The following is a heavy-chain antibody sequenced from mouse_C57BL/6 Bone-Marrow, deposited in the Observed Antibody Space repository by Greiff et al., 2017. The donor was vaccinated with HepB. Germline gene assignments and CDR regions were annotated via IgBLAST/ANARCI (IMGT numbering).Heavy chain of an antibody. CDR1: GFTFNTYA. CDR2: IRSKSSNYAT. D-gene: IGHD1-1*01. J-gene: IGHJ3*01. Sequence: EVQVVESGGGLVQPKGSLKLSCAASGFTFNTYAMHWVRQAPGKGLEWVARIRSKSSNYATYYADSVKDRFTISRDDSQSMLYLQMNNLKTEDTAMYYCVRGLSYGSSYWFAYWGQGTLVTVSA. CDR3: VRGLSYGSSYWFAY. V-gene: IGHV10-3*01.